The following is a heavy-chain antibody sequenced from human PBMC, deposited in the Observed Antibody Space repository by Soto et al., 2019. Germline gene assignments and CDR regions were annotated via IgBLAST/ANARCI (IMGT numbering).Heavy chain of an antibody. Sequence: EVQLVESGGGLVKPGGSLILSCAASGFTFNTYTMNWVRQAPGKGLEWVSSITSSSTYIYYADSVKGRFTISRDNAKNSLYLQMNSLSAEDTAVYYCARDSSSTTVISTFDYWGQGTLVTVSS. D-gene: IGHD4-17*01. CDR3: ARDSSSTTVISTFDY. CDR2: ITSSSTYI. CDR1: GFTFNTYT. J-gene: IGHJ4*02. V-gene: IGHV3-21*06.